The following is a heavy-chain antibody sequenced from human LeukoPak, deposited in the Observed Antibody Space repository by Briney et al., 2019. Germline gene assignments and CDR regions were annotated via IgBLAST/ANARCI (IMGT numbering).Heavy chain of an antibody. D-gene: IGHD2-21*02. Sequence: ASVKVSCKASGYTLTNYYIHWVRQAPGQGLEWMGIINPSGASTIYAQKFQGRVTMTRDTSTSTVYMELSSLRSEDTAVYYCARPPDCGGDCYKYLQQWGQGTLVIVCS. CDR3: ARPPDCGGDCYKYLQQ. CDR1: GYTLTNYY. V-gene: IGHV1-46*01. CDR2: INPSGAST. J-gene: IGHJ1*01.